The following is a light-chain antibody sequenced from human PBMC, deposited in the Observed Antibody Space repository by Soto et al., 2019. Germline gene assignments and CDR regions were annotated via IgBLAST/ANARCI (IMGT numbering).Light chain of an antibody. J-gene: IGKJ2*01. CDR2: GAS. V-gene: IGKV1-39*01. CDR1: QSISSY. CDR3: QQSHSTPYT. Sequence: DIQMPQSPSSLSASVGDRVTITCRASQSISSYLDWYQQKPGKAPKLLIYGASHLQSGVPSRFSGSGSGTDYTLTISSLPPEDFATYYCQQSHSTPYTFGQGTKLEFK.